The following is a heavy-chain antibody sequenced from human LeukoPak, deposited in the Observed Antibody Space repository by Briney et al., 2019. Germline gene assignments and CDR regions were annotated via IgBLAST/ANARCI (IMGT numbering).Heavy chain of an antibody. D-gene: IGHD3-16*02. CDR1: GGSFSGYY. CDR3: ARGRVDYVWGSYRHAYYSDY. CDR2: INHSGST. V-gene: IGHV4-34*01. Sequence: SETLSLTCAVYGGSFSGYYWSWIRQPPGKGLEWIGEINHSGSTNYNPSLKSRVTISVDTSKNQFSLKLSSVTAADTAVYYCARGRVDYVWGSYRHAYYSDYWGQGTLVTVSS. J-gene: IGHJ4*02.